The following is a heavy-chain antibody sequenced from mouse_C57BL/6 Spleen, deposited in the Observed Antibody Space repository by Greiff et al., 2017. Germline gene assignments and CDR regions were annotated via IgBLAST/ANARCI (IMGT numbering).Heavy chain of an antibody. V-gene: IGHV1-64*01. J-gene: IGHJ3*01. CDR1: GYTFTSYW. CDR3: ARTGTRGRAY. CDR2: IHPNSGST. Sequence: QVQLQQPGAELVKPGASVQLSCKASGYTFTSYWMHWVKQRPGQGLEWIGMIHPNSGSTNYNEKFKSKATLTVDKSSSTAYMQLSSLTSEDSAVYYCARTGTRGRAYWGQGTLVTVSA. D-gene: IGHD4-1*01.